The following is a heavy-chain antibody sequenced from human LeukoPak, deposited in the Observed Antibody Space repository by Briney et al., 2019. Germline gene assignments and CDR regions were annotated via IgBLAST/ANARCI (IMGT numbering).Heavy chain of an antibody. J-gene: IGHJ4*02. CDR3: ARALYSGYDY. CDR1: GGSISNFY. Sequence: PSETLSLTCSVFGGSISNFYWSWIRQPPGKGLEWIGYIHYSGSANYNPSLKSRVTISVDTSKNQFSLKSTSVTAEDTAVYYCARALYSGYDYWGQGTLVTVSS. V-gene: IGHV4-59*01. D-gene: IGHD5-12*01. CDR2: IHYSGSA.